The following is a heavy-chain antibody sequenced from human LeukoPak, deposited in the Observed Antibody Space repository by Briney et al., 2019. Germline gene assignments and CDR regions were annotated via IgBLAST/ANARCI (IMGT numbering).Heavy chain of an antibody. CDR3: AKSYAENVDY. J-gene: IGHJ4*02. Sequence: GGSLRLSCAASGFSFSSYNMDWLRQARGKGLEWVAFIRYDASTKYYGDSVKGRFTISRDNSKSTLYLQMNSLSAEDTAVYYCAKSYAENVDYSGQGTLVAVSS. CDR2: IRYDASTK. CDR1: GFSFSSYN. V-gene: IGHV3-30*02. D-gene: IGHD2-2*01.